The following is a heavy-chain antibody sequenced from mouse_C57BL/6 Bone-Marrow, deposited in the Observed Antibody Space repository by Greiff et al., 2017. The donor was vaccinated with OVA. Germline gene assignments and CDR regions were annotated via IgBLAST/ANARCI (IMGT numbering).Heavy chain of an antibody. CDR2: IDPSDSYT. CDR3: ARSGYGNPWFAY. J-gene: IGHJ3*01. D-gene: IGHD2-1*01. V-gene: IGHV1-69*01. Sequence: QVHVKQPGAELVMPGASVKLSCKASGYTFTSYWMHWVKQRPGQGLEWIGEIDPSDSYTNYNQKFKGKSTLTVDKSSSTAYMQLSSLTSEDSAVYYCARSGYGNPWFAYWGQGTLVTVSA. CDR1: GYTFTSYW.